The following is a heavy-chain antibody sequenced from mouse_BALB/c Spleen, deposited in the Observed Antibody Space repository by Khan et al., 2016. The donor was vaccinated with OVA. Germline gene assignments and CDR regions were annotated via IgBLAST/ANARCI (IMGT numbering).Heavy chain of an antibody. CDR1: GISITSGNYR. V-gene: IGHV3-5*02. Sequence: EVQLQESGPGLVKPSQTVSLTCTVTGISITSGNYRWSWIRQFPGNKLEWIGNIYYSGTVTYNPSLTSRTTITRDTSKNQFFLEMNSLTAEDTATYYCARDYCSIYGFFDVWGAGTTVTVSS. CDR3: ARDYCSIYGFFDV. CDR2: IYYSGTV. D-gene: IGHD1-1*01. J-gene: IGHJ1*01.